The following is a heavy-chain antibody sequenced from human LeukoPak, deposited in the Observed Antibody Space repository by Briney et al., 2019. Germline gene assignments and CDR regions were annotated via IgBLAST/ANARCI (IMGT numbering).Heavy chain of an antibody. D-gene: IGHD6-19*01. Sequence: PSETLSLTCTVSGGSISSSSYYWGWIRQPPGKGLEWIGSIYSSGSTYYNPSLRSRVTISVDTSKNQFSLKLSSVTAADTAVYYCARDRYSSGWLDVWGKGTTVTISS. CDR2: IYSSGST. V-gene: IGHV4-39*07. CDR1: GGSISSSSYY. J-gene: IGHJ6*04. CDR3: ARDRYSSGWLDV.